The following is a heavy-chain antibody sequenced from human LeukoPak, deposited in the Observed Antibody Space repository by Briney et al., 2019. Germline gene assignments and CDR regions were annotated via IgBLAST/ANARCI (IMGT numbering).Heavy chain of an antibody. D-gene: IGHD3-22*01. CDR3: ARDPGAYYYDSSGYYYAPYYFDY. CDR1: GDSISYFY. CDR2: ISSSGST. V-gene: IGHV4-4*07. J-gene: IGHJ4*02. Sequence: SETLSLTCSVSGDSISYFYWSWIRQAAGKGLEWIGRISSSGSTDYNASLKSRVTISVDTSKNQFSLKLSSVTAADTAVYYCARDPGAYYYDSSGYYYAPYYFDYWGQGTLVTVSS.